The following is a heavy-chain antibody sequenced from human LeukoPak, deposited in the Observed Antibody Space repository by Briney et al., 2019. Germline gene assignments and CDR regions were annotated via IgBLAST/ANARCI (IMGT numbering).Heavy chain of an antibody. V-gene: IGHV4-31*02. CDR3: ARSNYGILTGYASYYYYGMDV. J-gene: IGHJ6*02. Sequence: XTYYNPSLKSRVTISVDTSKNQFSLKLSSVTAADTAVYYCARSNYGILTGYASYYYYGMDVWGQGTTVTVSS. CDR2: XT. D-gene: IGHD3-9*01.